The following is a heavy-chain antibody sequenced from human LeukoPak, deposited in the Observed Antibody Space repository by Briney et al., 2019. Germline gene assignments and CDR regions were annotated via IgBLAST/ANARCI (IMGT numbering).Heavy chain of an antibody. J-gene: IGHJ5*02. V-gene: IGHV1-18*01. CDR2: ISAYHGNT. D-gene: IGHD2-15*01. Sequence: ASVKVSCKASGYTFTSYGISWVRQAPGQGLEWMGWISAYHGNTNYAQKLQGRVTMTTDTSTSTAYMELSSLRSEDTAVYYCARAVEYCSGGSCYHNWFDPWGQGTLVTVSS. CDR1: GYTFTSYG. CDR3: ARAVEYCSGGSCYHNWFDP.